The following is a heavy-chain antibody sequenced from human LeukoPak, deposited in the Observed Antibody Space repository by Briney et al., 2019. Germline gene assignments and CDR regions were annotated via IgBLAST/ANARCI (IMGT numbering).Heavy chain of an antibody. D-gene: IGHD3-22*01. CDR3: ARNYDSSGYIGY. J-gene: IGHJ4*02. Sequence: ASVKVSCKASGYTFTGYYINWVRQAPGLGPEWMGWINTNDGGTSYAQKFQGRVTMTRDTSISTAYMELSGLTSDDTALFYCARNYDSSGYIGYWGQGTLVTVSS. CDR1: GYTFTGYY. V-gene: IGHV1-2*02. CDR2: INTNDGGT.